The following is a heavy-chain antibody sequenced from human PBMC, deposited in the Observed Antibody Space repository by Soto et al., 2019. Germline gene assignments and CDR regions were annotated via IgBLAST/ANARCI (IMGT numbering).Heavy chain of an antibody. CDR1: GGSISSGDYY. CDR3: ASHDYAHYGMDV. D-gene: IGHD3-16*01. V-gene: IGHV4-30-4*01. Sequence: SETLSLTCTVSGGSISSGDYYWSWIRQPPGKGLEWIVYIYYSGSTYYNPSLKSRVSISVDTSKNQFSLKLSSVTAADTAVYYCASHDYAHYGMDVWGQGTTVTVSS. J-gene: IGHJ6*02. CDR2: IYYSGST.